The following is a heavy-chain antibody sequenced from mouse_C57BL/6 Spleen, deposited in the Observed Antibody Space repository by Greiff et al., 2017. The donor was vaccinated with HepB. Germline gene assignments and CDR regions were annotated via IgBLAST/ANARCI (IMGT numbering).Heavy chain of an antibody. Sequence: ESGPGLVKPSQSLSLTCSVTGYSITSGYYWNWIRQFPGNKLEWMGYISYDGSNNYNPSLKNRISITRDTSKNQFFLKLNSVTTEDTATYYCARDGNYDPYYFDYWGQGTTLTVSS. CDR2: ISYDGSN. CDR1: GYSITSGYY. J-gene: IGHJ2*01. D-gene: IGHD2-1*01. V-gene: IGHV3-6*01. CDR3: ARDGNYDPYYFDY.